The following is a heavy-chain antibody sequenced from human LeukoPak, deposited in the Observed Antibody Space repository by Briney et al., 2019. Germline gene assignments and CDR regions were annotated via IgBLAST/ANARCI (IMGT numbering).Heavy chain of an antibody. V-gene: IGHV4-34*01. Sequence: SETLSLTCAVYGGSFSGYYWSWIRQPPGKGLEWIGEINHSRSTNYNPSLKSRVTMSVDTSENQFSLKLSSVTAADTAVYYCARRYSGSYRGSYYYYGLDVWGQGTTVTVSS. J-gene: IGHJ6*02. CDR3: ARRYSGSYRGSYYYYGLDV. D-gene: IGHD1-26*01. CDR2: INHSRST. CDR1: GGSFSGYY.